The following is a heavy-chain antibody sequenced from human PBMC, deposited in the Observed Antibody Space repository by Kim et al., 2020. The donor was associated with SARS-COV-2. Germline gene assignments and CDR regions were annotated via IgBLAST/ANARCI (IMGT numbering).Heavy chain of an antibody. CDR3: ARDHRTRYSSGYQRYFQH. D-gene: IGHD3-22*01. CDR2: IYYSGST. V-gene: IGHV4-39*07. J-gene: IGHJ1*01. Sequence: SETLSLTCTVSGGSISSSSYYWGWIRQPPGKGLEWIGSIYYSGSTYYNPSLKSRVTISVDTSKNQFSLKLSSVTAADTAVYYCARDHRTRYSSGYQRYFQHWGQGTLVTVSS. CDR1: GGSISSSSYY.